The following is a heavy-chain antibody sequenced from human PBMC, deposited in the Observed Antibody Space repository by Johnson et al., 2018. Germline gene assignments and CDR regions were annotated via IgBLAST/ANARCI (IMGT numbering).Heavy chain of an antibody. Sequence: VQLVQSGGGLVQPGRSLRLSCAASGFTFDDYAMHWVRQAPGKGLEWVSGISWTSGSIGYADSVKGRFTTSRDNAKNSLYLQMNSLRAEDTAVYYCAKYSSPYYYYMDVWGKGTTVTVSS. D-gene: IGHD6-13*01. V-gene: IGHV3-9*01. J-gene: IGHJ6*03. CDR1: GFTFDDYA. CDR3: AKYSSPYYYYMDV. CDR2: ISWTSGSI.